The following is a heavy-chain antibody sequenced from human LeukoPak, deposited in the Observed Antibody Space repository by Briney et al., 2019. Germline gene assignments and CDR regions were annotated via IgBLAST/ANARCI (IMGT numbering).Heavy chain of an antibody. V-gene: IGHV3-48*01. CDR2: IIRSSSTI. CDR3: ASEIIFGSFDY. CDR1: GFTFSNYS. D-gene: IGHD3-3*01. J-gene: IGHJ4*02. Sequence: GGSLRLSCAASGFTFSNYSMNWVRQAPGKGLEWVSYIIRSSSTIYYADSVKGRFTISRDNSKNTLYLQMNSLRAEDTAVYYCASEIIFGSFDYWGQGTLVTVSS.